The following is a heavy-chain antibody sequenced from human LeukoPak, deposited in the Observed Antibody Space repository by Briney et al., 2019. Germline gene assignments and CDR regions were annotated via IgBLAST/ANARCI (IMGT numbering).Heavy chain of an antibody. D-gene: IGHD2-21*02. CDR1: GGSIRSHY. Sequence: SETLSLTCSVSGGSIRSHYWSWIRQPPGEGLEWIGYVHYSGSTNYNPSLKSRVTISVDTAKNKVYLKLSSVTAADTAVYYCARHETDNWFDSWGQGTLVTVSS. CDR3: ARHETDNWFDS. J-gene: IGHJ5*01. CDR2: VHYSGST. V-gene: IGHV4-59*08.